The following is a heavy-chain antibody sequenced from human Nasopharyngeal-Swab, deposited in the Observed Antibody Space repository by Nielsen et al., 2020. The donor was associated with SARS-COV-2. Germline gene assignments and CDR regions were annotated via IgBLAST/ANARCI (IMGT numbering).Heavy chain of an antibody. CDR1: GFTFSSYA. D-gene: IGHD1-14*01. J-gene: IGHJ6*02. V-gene: IGHV3-23*03. CDR3: ARVETANYYYYGMDV. Sequence: GESLKISCAASGFTFSSYAMSWVRQAPGKGLEWVSVIYSGGSSTYYADSVKGRFTISRDNFKNTLYLQMNSLRAEDTAVYYCARVETANYYYYGMDVWGQGTTVTVSS. CDR2: IYSGGSST.